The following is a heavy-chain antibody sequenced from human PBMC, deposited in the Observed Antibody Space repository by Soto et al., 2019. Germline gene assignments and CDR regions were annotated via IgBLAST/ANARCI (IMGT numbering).Heavy chain of an antibody. CDR3: AASAPPATNYYYAMDV. CDR2: FYDSGST. V-gene: IGHV4-61*01. D-gene: IGHD5-12*01. CDR1: GGSVSSGSFY. J-gene: IGHJ6*02. Sequence: SETLSLTCTVSGGSVSSGSFYWSWIRRPPGKGLAWIGYFYDSGSTNYNPSLRSRVTMSVDTSKNQFSLKLSSVTAADTAVYYCAASAPPATNYYYAMDVWGQGTTVTVSS.